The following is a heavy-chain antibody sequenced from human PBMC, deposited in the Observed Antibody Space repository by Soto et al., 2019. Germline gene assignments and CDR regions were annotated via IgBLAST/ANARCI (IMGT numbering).Heavy chain of an antibody. J-gene: IGHJ3*02. V-gene: IGHV3-15*01. CDR1: GFTFSNVW. CDR3: TTYSNRDAFDI. Sequence: PGGSLRLSCAASGFTFSNVWMNWVRQAPGKGLEWVGRIKSKTDGGTTDYAAPVKGRFTISRDDSKDTLYLQMNSLKTEDTAVYYCTTYSNRDAFDIWGQGTMVTVSS. CDR2: IKSKTDGGTT. D-gene: IGHD4-4*01.